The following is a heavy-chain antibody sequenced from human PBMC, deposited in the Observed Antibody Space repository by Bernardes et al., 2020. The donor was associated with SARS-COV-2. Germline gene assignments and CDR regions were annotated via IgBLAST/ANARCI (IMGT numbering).Heavy chain of an antibody. CDR2: ISPHSANT. CDR3: WVRVETGGVVFDH. J-gene: IGHJ4*02. V-gene: IGHV1-18*04. D-gene: IGHD1-26*01. CDR1: GYSFSNHD. Sequence: ASVKVSCTASGYSFSNHDMNWVRQATGQGLEWVGWISPHSANTNYAQNLQGRVSMTTDASARTGYMELRSLRSDDTAVYYCWVRVETGGVVFDHWGQGTLVTVSP.